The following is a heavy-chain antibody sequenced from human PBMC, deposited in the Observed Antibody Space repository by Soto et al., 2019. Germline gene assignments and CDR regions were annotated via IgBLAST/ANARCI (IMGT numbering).Heavy chain of an antibody. CDR2: IYPGDSDP. Sequence: PGESLKISCKGSGYSFTSYWIGSARQMPGKGLEWMGIIYPGDSDPRYSPSFQGQVTISADKSISTAYLHWSSLKASDTAMYYCARRKTNWNYVYWFDPWGQGTLVSNSS. CDR1: GYSFTSYW. V-gene: IGHV5-51*01. J-gene: IGHJ5*02. D-gene: IGHD1-7*01. CDR3: ARRKTNWNYVYWFDP.